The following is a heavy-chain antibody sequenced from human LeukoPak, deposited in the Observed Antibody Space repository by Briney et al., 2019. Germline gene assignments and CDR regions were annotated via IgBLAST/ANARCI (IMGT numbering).Heavy chain of an antibody. Sequence: GGSLRLSCAASGFTFSSYAMSWVRQAPGKGLEWVSSISCRGGNTYYADSVKGRFTISRDNSKNTLYMQMNSLRAEDTAVYYCAKLVTHFDYWGQGTLVTVSS. CDR3: AKLVTHFDY. CDR2: ISCRGGNT. J-gene: IGHJ4*02. D-gene: IGHD4-23*01. CDR1: GFTFSSYA. V-gene: IGHV3-23*01.